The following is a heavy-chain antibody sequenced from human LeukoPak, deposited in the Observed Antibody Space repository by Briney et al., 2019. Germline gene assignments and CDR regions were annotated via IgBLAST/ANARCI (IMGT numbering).Heavy chain of an antibody. CDR3: ARGGGYYGSGSRDYYGMDV. CDR1: GGSISSYY. CDR2: IYTSGST. V-gene: IGHV4-4*07. Sequence: SETLSLTCTGSGGSISSYYWSWIRQPAGKGLEWIGRIYTSGSTNYNPSLKSRVTMSVDTSKNQFSLKLSSVTAADTAVYYCARGGGYYGSGSRDYYGMDVWGQGTTVTVSS. J-gene: IGHJ6*02. D-gene: IGHD3-10*01.